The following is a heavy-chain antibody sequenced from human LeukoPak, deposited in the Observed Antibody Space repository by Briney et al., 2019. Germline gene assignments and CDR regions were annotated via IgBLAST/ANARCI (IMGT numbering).Heavy chain of an antibody. V-gene: IGHV4-59*01. CDR2: IYYSGST. D-gene: IGHD3-22*01. CDR1: GGSISSYY. J-gene: IGHJ4*02. Sequence: SETLSLTCTVSGGSISSYYWSWIRQPPGKGLEWIGYIYYSGSTNYNPSLKSRVTISVDTSKDQFSLKLSSVTAADTAVYYCATYDRLNFDYWGQGTLVTVSS. CDR3: ATYDRLNFDY.